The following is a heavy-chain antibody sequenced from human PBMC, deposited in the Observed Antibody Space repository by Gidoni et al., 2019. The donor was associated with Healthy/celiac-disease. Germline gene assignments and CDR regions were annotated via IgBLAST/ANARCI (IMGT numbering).Heavy chain of an antibody. D-gene: IGHD4-17*01. V-gene: IGHV3-48*02. CDR2: ISSNSSTI. CDR3: ARSTYAPFDY. J-gene: IGHJ4*02. CDR1: GFTFSSYS. Sequence: EVQLVESGGGWVQPGGSLKLSCAASGFTFSSYSMNWVRQAPGKGLEWVSYISSNSSTIYYADAVKGRFTISRDNAKNSLYMEMNSLRDEDTAVYYCARSTYAPFDYWGQGTLVTVSS.